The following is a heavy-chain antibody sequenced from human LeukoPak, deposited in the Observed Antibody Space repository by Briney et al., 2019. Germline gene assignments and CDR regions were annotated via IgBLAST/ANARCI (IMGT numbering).Heavy chain of an antibody. Sequence: GGSLRLSCAASGLTFAKTSMTWVRQAPGKGLEWVSTISPSGRSTYYADSVKGRFTISRDNSKNTLYLQMITLRAGDTAVYYCSAQPEEVAGGMNSWGQGALVTVSS. J-gene: IGHJ4*02. D-gene: IGHD6-19*01. V-gene: IGHV3-23*01. CDR2: ISPSGRST. CDR1: GLTFAKTS. CDR3: SAQPEEVAGGMNS.